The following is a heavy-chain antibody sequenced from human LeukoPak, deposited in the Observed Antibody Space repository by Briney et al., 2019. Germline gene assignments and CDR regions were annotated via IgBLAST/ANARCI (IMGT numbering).Heavy chain of an antibody. D-gene: IGHD1-26*01. V-gene: IGHV3-30*18. CDR3: AKRIVGPTSGYYFDY. CDR2: ISYDGSNK. Sequence: PGGSLRLSCAASGFTFSTYSMNWVRQAPGKGLEWVAVISYDGSNKYYADSVKGRFTISRDNSKDTLYLQMNSLRAEDTAVYYCAKRIVGPTSGYYFDYWGQGTLVTVSS. J-gene: IGHJ4*02. CDR1: GFTFSTYS.